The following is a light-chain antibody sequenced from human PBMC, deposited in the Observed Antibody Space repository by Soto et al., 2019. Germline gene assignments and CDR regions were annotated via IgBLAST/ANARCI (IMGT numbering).Light chain of an antibody. V-gene: IGKV3D-15*01. CDR3: QQYNNWPAIT. CDR1: QSVSSSY. CDR2: GAS. Sequence: DIVMTQSPLPLPVTPGEPATLSCRASQSVSSSYLAWYQQKPGQAPSLLIYGASRRATGIPDRFSGSGSGTEFTLTISSLQSEDFAVYYCQQYNNWPAITFGQGTRLEIK. J-gene: IGKJ5*01.